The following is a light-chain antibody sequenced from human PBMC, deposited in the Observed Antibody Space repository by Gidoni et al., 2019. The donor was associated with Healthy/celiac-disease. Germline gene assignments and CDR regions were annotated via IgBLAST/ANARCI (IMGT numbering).Light chain of an antibody. J-gene: IGLJ3*02. Sequence: QSALTQPASVSGSPGQSITISCTGTSSDVGGYNYVSWYQQHPGKAPKLMIYDVSTRPSVVSNRFSGSKSGNTASLTISGLQAEDEADYYCSSYTSSSTSFGGGTKLTVL. V-gene: IGLV2-14*01. CDR3: SSYTSSSTS. CDR2: DVS. CDR1: SSDVGGYNY.